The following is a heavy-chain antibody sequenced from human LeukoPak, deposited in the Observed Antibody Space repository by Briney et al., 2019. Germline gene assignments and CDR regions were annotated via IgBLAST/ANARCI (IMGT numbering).Heavy chain of an antibody. D-gene: IGHD1-26*01. CDR1: AYSFTRYG. V-gene: IGHV1-18*01. CDR3: ARTGRGTYFYFDL. CDR2: ISGSTGNT. J-gene: IGHJ4*02. Sequence: ASVKVSCKASAYSFTRYGVSWEGQAPGQGLEWMGWISGSTGNTKYVEKFQGRLTVTADTSTGTAYLDLTKLRIDDTAVYFCARTGRGTYFYFDLWGQGTLVSVSS.